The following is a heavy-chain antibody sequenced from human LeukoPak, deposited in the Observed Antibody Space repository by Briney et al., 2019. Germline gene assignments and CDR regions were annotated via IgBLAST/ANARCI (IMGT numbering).Heavy chain of an antibody. V-gene: IGHV3-9*01. D-gene: IGHD2-15*01. J-gene: IGHJ3*02. CDR1: GFTFDDYA. CDR3: VKSRVARGAFDI. CDR2: ISWNSGSI. Sequence: PGGSLRLSCAASGFTFDDYAMHWVRQAPGKGLEWVSGISWNSGSIGYADSVKGRFTISRDNSKNTLYLQMNSLRAEDTAVYYCVKSRVARGAFDIWGQGTMVTVSS.